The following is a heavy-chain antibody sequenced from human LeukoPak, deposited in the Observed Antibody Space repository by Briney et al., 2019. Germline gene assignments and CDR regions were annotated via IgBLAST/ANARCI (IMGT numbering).Heavy chain of an antibody. D-gene: IGHD5-24*01. CDR2: IQTDGSSK. V-gene: IGHV3-30*02. CDR1: GFTFSRYG. CDR3: AKWLRVATTYFDY. Sequence: GESLRLSCVSSGFTFSRYGIHWVRQDPGKGLEWVSFIQTDGSSKYYSDSVKGRFTISRDNAKNSLYLQMNSLRAEDTAVYYCAKWLRVATTYFDYWGQGTLVTVSS. J-gene: IGHJ4*02.